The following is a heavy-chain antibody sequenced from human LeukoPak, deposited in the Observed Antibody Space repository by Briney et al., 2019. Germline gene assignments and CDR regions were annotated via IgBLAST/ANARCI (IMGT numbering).Heavy chain of an antibody. CDR1: GGSISSSHW. CDR3: ARERKWLGVVTNNWFDP. J-gene: IGHJ5*02. Sequence: SETLSLTCAVSGGSISSSHWWSWVRQPPGKGLEWIGEIYHSGSTNYNPSLKSRVTISVDTSKNQFSLKLSSVTAADTAVYYCARERKWLGVVTNNWFDPWGQGTLVTVSS. D-gene: IGHD3-3*01. CDR2: IYHSGST. V-gene: IGHV4-4*02.